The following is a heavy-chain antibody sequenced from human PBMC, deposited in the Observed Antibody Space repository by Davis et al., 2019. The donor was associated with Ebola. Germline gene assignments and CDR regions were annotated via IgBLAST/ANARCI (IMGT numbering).Heavy chain of an antibody. CDR1: GGSFSAYY. CDR2: INHSGYT. CDR3: ARSMKWLSYFDP. V-gene: IGHV4-34*01. Sequence: MPSQTLSLTCAVYGGSFSAYYWTWIRQPPGKGLEWIGDINHSGYTNYNPSLLSRVTISVDTSNDQFSLKLSSVSAADTAVYYCARSMKWLSYFDPWGQGTLVTVSS. J-gene: IGHJ5*02. D-gene: IGHD6-19*01.